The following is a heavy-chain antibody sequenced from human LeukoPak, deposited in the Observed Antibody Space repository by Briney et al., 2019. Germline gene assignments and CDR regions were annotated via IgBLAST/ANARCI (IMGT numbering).Heavy chain of an antibody. V-gene: IGHV3-23*01. D-gene: IGHD1-26*01. CDR2: ISGSGGST. CDR3: AKIGRWEHHFDY. CDR1: GFTFSGYA. J-gene: IGHJ4*02. Sequence: PGASLRLSCAASGFTFSGYAMSWVRQAPGKGLEWVSAISGSGGSTYYADSVKGRFTISRDNSKNTLYLQMNSLRAEDTAVYYCAKIGRWEHHFDYWGQGTLVTVSS.